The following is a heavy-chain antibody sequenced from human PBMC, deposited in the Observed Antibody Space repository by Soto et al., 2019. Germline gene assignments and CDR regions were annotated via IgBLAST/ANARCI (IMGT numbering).Heavy chain of an antibody. CDR3: AASIFYYGMDV. CDR2: IYPGDSDT. CDR1: GYTFTNYW. V-gene: IGHV5-51*01. Sequence: GESLRISCKGSGYTFTNYWIGWVRQMPGKGLEWMGIIYPGDSDTKYNPSFQGQVTISADKSITTTYLQWSSLKASDTAIYYCAASIFYYGMDVWGQGTTVTVSS. J-gene: IGHJ6*02.